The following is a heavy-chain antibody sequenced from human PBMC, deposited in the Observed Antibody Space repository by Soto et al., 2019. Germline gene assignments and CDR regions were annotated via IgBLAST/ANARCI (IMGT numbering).Heavy chain of an antibody. D-gene: IGHD6-13*01. CDR1: GFSVSGND. CDR2: IQSGGSS. J-gene: IGHJ4*02. CDR3: AGDKATSSWYSY. V-gene: IGHV3-66*01. Sequence: EVQLVESGGGLAQPGGSLRLSCAASGFSVSGNDMTWVRQAPGKGLEWVSLIQSGGSSHYADSVKGRFVLSRDKSKNTLYLQMANLRAADTAVYYCAGDKATSSWYSYWGQGTLVTVSS.